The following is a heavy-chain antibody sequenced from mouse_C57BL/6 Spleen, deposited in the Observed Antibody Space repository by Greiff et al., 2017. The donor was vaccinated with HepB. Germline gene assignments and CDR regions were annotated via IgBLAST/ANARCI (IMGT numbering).Heavy chain of an antibody. CDR2: IDPEDGDT. J-gene: IGHJ4*01. D-gene: IGHD1-1*01. CDR1: GFNIKDYY. CDR3: TTPLLYGSPHYYAMDY. V-gene: IGHV14-1*01. Sequence: EVQLQQSGAELVRPGASVKLSCTASGFNIKDYYMHWVKQRPEQGLEWIGRIDPEDGDTEYAPKFQGKATMTADTSSNTAYLQLSSLTSEDTAVYYCTTPLLYGSPHYYAMDYWGQGTSVTVSS.